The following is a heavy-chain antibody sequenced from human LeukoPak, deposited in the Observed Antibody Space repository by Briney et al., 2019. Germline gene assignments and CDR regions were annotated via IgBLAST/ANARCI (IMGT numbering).Heavy chain of an antibody. V-gene: IGHV4-59*01. J-gene: IGHJ4*02. CDR3: TRQSISGSSLSYFDY. Sequence: PSETLSLTCTVSGGSISSYYWSWIRQPPGKGLEWIGNIYDSGSTNYNPSLKSRVTISVDTSKNQCSLKLSSVTAADTAVYYCTRQSISGSSLSYFDYWGQGTLVNVSS. D-gene: IGHD3-22*01. CDR2: IYDSGST. CDR1: GGSISSYY.